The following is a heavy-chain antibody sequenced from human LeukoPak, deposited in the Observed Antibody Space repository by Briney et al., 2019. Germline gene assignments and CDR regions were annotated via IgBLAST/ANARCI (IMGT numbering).Heavy chain of an antibody. D-gene: IGHD3-22*01. Sequence: ASVKVSCKASGYTFTSYAMNWVRQAPGQGLEWMGWINTNTGNPTYAQGFTGRFVFSLDTSVSTAYLQISSLKAEDTAVYYCARGLADYYDSSGYYWFEPLADYWGQGTLVTVSS. CDR1: GYTFTSYA. CDR3: ARGLADYYDSSGYYWFEPLADY. V-gene: IGHV7-4-1*02. J-gene: IGHJ4*02. CDR2: INTNTGNP.